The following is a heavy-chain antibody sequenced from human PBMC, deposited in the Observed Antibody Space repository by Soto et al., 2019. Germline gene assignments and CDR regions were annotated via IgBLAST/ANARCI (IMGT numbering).Heavy chain of an antibody. Sequence: GGSLRLSCAGSGFTFSNAWMNWVRQAPEKGLEWVGRIKSKTDGGTTDYAAPVKGRFTISRDDSKNTLYLQMNSLKTEDTAVYYCTSDSDSSTYYPDDYGMDVWGQGTTVTVSS. V-gene: IGHV3-15*07. D-gene: IGHD1-26*01. CDR2: IKSKTDGGTT. J-gene: IGHJ6*02. CDR1: GFTFSNAW. CDR3: TSDSDSSTYYPDDYGMDV.